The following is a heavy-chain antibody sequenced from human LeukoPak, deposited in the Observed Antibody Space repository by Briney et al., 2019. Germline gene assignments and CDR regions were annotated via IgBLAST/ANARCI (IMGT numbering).Heavy chain of an antibody. Sequence: GGSLRLSCAASGFTFSSYWMSWVRQAPGKGLEWVANIKQDGSEKYYVDSVKGRFTISRDNAKNSLYLQMNSLRAEDTAVYYCARDRDFWLAARGFDYWGQGTLVTVSS. CDR1: GFTFSSYW. D-gene: IGHD6-6*01. V-gene: IGHV3-7*01. CDR2: IKQDGSEK. CDR3: ARDRDFWLAARGFDY. J-gene: IGHJ4*02.